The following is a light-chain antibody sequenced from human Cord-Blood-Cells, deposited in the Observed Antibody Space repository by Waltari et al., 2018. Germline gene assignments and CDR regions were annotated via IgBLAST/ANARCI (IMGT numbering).Light chain of an antibody. CDR1: RSAVGSYNL. CDR3: CSYAGSSTYV. J-gene: IGLJ1*01. V-gene: IGLV2-23*01. Sequence: QSALTHPAPVSGSPGQSITISCTGPRSAVGSYNLVSWYQQHPGKAPKLMIYEGSKRPSGVSNRFSGSKSGNTASLTISGLQAEDEADYYCCSYAGSSTYVFGTGTKVTVL. CDR2: EGS.